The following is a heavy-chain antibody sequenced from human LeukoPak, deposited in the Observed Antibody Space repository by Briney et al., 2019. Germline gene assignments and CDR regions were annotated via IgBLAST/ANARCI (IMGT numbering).Heavy chain of an antibody. J-gene: IGHJ6*02. Sequence: SETLSLTCTVSGDSINSGGYYWSWIRQHPGKGLEWIGFIYYTGYTYSNPSLKSRFAISLDTSKTQFSLKLNSVTAADTAVYYCARDPGGFGELFGTSGLDVWGQGTTVLVSS. CDR3: ARDPGGFGELFGTSGLDV. CDR1: GDSINSGGYY. V-gene: IGHV4-31*03. CDR2: IYYTGYT. D-gene: IGHD3-10*01.